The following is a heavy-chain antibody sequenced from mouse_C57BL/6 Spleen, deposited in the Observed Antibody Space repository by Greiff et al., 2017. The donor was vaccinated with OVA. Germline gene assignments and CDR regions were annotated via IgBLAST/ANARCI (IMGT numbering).Heavy chain of an antibody. V-gene: IGHV1-69*01. J-gene: IGHJ2*01. CDR2: IDPSDSYT. Sequence: QVQLQQPGAELVMPGASVKLSCKASGYTFTSYWMHWVKQRPGQGLEWIGEIDPSDSYTNYNQKFKVKSTLTVDKSSSTAYMQLSSLTSEDSAVYYCARKSPVITTVVAPFDYWGQGTTLTVSS. CDR1: GYTFTSYW. CDR3: ARKSPVITTVVAPFDY. D-gene: IGHD1-1*01.